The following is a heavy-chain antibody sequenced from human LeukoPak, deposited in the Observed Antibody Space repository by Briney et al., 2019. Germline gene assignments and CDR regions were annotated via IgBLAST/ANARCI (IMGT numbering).Heavy chain of an antibody. CDR1: GYTFTGYY. CDR2: IIPIFGRA. CDR3: ARGRGRLNVNRGVYNYHYYMEF. J-gene: IGHJ6*03. V-gene: IGHV1-69*06. Sequence: SVKVSCKASGYTFTGYYVHWVRQAPGQGLEWMGGIIPIFGRAYYAQNFQGRVTITADKSTSTAYMELSSLASEDTAIYYCARGRGRLNVNRGVYNYHYYMEFWGTGTTLIVS. D-gene: IGHD3-10*01.